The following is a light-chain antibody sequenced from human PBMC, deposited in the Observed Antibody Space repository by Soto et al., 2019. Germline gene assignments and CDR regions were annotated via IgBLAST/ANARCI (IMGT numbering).Light chain of an antibody. CDR3: QQYNSYWT. CDR2: KAS. Sequence: DMQMTHALSTLAASLGDRVTITFRASQSISSWLAWYRQKPGKAPKLLIYKASSLESGVPSRFSGSGSGTEFTLTISSLQPDDFATYYCQQYNSYWTFGQGSEVDI. CDR1: QSISSW. V-gene: IGKV1-5*03. J-gene: IGKJ1*01.